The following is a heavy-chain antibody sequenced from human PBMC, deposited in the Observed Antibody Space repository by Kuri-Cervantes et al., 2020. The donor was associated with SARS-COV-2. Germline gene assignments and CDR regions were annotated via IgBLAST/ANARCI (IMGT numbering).Heavy chain of an antibody. J-gene: IGHJ3*02. CDR3: ARELTNWGSGGSAYVAFDI. V-gene: IGHV4-59*12. Sequence: SETRSPTCTVAGGSISSNYWSWFRQPPGKGLVWNRYIDYSGSTNYNPSLKSRVTITVDTYKNQFSLKLSSVTAADTDVYYCARELTNWGSGGSAYVAFDIWGQGTMVTVSS. CDR1: GGSISSNY. D-gene: IGHD7-27*01. CDR2: IDYSGST.